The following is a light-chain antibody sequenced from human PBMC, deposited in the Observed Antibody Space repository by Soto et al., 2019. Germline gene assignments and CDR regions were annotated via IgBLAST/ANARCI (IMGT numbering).Light chain of an antibody. Sequence: QSVLTQPASVSGSPGQSITISCTGTSSYVGAYDYVSWYQQHPDKAPKLMIYEVSNRPSGVSNRFSGSKSVNTATLTISGLQADDEADYYCSSYTSSSTRVFGTGTRSPS. J-gene: IGLJ1*01. CDR3: SSYTSSSTRV. CDR1: SSYVGAYDY. CDR2: EVS. V-gene: IGLV2-14*03.